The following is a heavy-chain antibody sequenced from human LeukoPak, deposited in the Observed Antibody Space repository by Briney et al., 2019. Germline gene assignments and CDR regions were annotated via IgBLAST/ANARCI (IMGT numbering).Heavy chain of an antibody. J-gene: IGHJ6*02. CDR3: ARDQAPAAMWAYYYYGMDV. V-gene: IGHV1-18*04. D-gene: IGHD2-2*01. CDR2: ISAYNGNT. Sequence: ASVKVSCKASGYTFTGYYMHWVRQAPGQGLEWMGWISAYNGNTNYAQKLQGRVTMTTDTSTSTAYMELRSLRSDDTAVYYCARDQAPAAMWAYYYYGMDVWGQGTTVTVSS. CDR1: GYTFTGYY.